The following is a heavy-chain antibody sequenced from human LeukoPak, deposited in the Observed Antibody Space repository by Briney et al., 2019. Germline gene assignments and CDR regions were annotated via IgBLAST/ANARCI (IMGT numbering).Heavy chain of an antibody. V-gene: IGHV3-7*05. CDR2: INQDGSVK. Sequence: PGGSLRLSCAASGFTFSNAWMSWVRQAPGKGLEWVANINQDGSVKYYVDSVRGRFTISRDNAKNSVYLQMNSLRAEDTAVYFCARDKDNYDYPPDYWGQGTLVTVSS. D-gene: IGHD3-22*01. CDR1: GFTFSNAW. CDR3: ARDKDNYDYPPDY. J-gene: IGHJ4*02.